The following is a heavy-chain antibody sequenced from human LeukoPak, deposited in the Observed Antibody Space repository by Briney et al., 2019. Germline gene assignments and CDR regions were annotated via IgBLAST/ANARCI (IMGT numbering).Heavy chain of an antibody. Sequence: SETLSLTCTVSGGSISSYHWNWIRLSPGKGLEWIANIFYTGNADYNPSLESRVTISVDTSKNEISLILTSVTAADTAIYYCARKTYCSGGRCYGENWFDPWGQGTLVTVSS. CDR3: ARKTYCSGGRCYGENWFDP. J-gene: IGHJ5*02. V-gene: IGHV4-59*08. CDR1: GGSISSYH. CDR2: IFYTGNA. D-gene: IGHD2-15*01.